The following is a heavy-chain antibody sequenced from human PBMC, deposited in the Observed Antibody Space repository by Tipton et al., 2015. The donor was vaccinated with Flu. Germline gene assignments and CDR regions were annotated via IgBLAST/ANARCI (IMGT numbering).Heavy chain of an antibody. CDR2: IYASGVT. CDR3: ARDPHKLGGESDAFDI. J-gene: IGHJ3*02. CDR1: GGSMSNNF. D-gene: IGHD7-27*01. Sequence: TLSLTCTVSGGSMSNNFWSWFRQPAEKGLEWIGRIYASGVTNYNPSLKSRVTMSIDTSKNQFSLRLGSVTAADTAVYYCARDPHKLGGESDAFDIWGQGTMVTVSS. V-gene: IGHV4-4*07.